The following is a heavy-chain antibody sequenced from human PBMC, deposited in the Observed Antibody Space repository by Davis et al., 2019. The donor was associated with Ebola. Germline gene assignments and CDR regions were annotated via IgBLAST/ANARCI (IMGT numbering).Heavy chain of an antibody. CDR3: ARRGHYDTSGLDY. CDR2: IYYSGST. J-gene: IGHJ4*02. V-gene: IGHV4-59*08. CDR1: GGSISSYY. Sequence: GSLRLSCIVSGGSISSYYWSWIRQPPGKGLEWIGFIYYSGSTNYNPSLKSRVTISVDTSKNQFSLKLTSVTAADTAVYYCARRGHYDTSGLDYWGQGTPVAVSS. D-gene: IGHD3-22*01.